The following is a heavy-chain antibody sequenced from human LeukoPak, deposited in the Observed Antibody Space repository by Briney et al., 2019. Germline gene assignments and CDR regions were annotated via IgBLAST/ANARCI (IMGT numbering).Heavy chain of an antibody. V-gene: IGHV1-8*01. D-gene: IGHD6-13*01. CDR1: GYTFTSYD. CDR2: MNPNSGNT. CDR3: ARPSGRRYSSSPRGGFDI. J-gene: IGHJ3*02. Sequence: ASVKVSCKASGYTFTSYDINWVRQATGQGLEWMGWMNPNSGNTGYAQKFQGRVTMTRNTSISTAYMELSSLRSEDTAVYYCARPSGRRYSSSPRGGFDIWGQGTMVTVSS.